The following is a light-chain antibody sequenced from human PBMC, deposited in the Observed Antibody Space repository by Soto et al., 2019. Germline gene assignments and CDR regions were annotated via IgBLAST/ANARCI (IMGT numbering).Light chain of an antibody. J-gene: IGLJ2*01. CDR2: GES. CDR3: QSYDSSLSGSV. CDR1: SSNIGAGYG. Sequence: QSVLTQPPSVSGAPGQRVSISCTGSSSNIGAGYGVHWYQQLPGTAPKVLIYGESNRPSRVPDRFSGSKSGTSASLAITGLQAEDYADYYCQSYDSSLSGSVFGGGTKLTVL. V-gene: IGLV1-40*01.